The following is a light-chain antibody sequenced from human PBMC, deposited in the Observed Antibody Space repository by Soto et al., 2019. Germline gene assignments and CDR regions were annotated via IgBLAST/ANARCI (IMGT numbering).Light chain of an antibody. J-gene: IGKJ1*01. Sequence: PGERATLSCRASQSVSSYLAWYQQKPGQAPRLLIYDASNRATGIPARFSGGGSGTDFTLTISCLQSEDFATYYCQQYYSYPRTFGQGTKVDIK. CDR1: QSVSSY. CDR3: QQYYSYPRT. V-gene: IGKV3D-15*01. CDR2: DAS.